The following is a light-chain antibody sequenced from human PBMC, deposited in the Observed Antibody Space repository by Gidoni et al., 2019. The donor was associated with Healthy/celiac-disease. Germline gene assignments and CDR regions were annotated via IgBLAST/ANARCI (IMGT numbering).Light chain of an antibody. V-gene: IGKV3-20*01. Sequence: DIVFTPPPGTLSLSPEERATLSCRASQSVSSSYLAWYQQKPGQAPRLLIYGASSRATGIPDRFSGSGSGTDFTLTISRLEPEDFAVYYCQQYDSTPETFGQGTKVEIK. J-gene: IGKJ1*01. CDR3: QQYDSTPET. CDR1: QSVSSSY. CDR2: GAS.